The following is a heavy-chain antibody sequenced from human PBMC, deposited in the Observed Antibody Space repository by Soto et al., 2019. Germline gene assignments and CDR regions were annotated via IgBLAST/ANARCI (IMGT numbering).Heavy chain of an antibody. Sequence: ASVKVSCKASGYTFTGYYMHWVRQAPGQGLEWMGWINPNSGGTNYAQKFQGRVTMTRDTSISTAYMELSRLRSDDTAVYYCARDRSRTYYYDSSRHRPRPGYFQHLGQGTLGTVSS. V-gene: IGHV1-2*02. CDR3: ARDRSRTYYYDSSRHRPRPGYFQH. J-gene: IGHJ1*01. CDR2: INPNSGGT. D-gene: IGHD3-22*01. CDR1: GYTFTGYY.